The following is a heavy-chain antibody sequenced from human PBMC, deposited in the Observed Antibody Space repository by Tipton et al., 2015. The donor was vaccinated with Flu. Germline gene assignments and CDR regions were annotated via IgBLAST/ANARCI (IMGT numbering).Heavy chain of an antibody. CDR2: MYYSGIT. Sequence: LSLTCTVSGYSIRSGYYWGWIRQPPGKGLEWIGTMYYSGITYYNPSLKSRVTISVDTSKNQISLKLNSVTAADTAVYYCARRSDYLDYWGQGTLVTVSS. CDR1: GYSIRSGYY. V-gene: IGHV4-38-2*02. J-gene: IGHJ4*02. CDR3: ARRSDYLDY. D-gene: IGHD2-15*01.